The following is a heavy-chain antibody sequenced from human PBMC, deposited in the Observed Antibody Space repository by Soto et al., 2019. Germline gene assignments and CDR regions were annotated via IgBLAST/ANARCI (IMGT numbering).Heavy chain of an antibody. D-gene: IGHD3-3*01. CDR2: INEDESNT. CDR1: GFTFSNYW. CDR3: ARGLFLDY. Sequence: EVPLVESGGGLVQPGGSLRLSCATSGFTFSNYWMHWVRQAPGKGPVWVSRINEDESNTNYADSVKGRFTISRDNAKNTLYLQMNSLRAEDTAVYYCARGLFLDYWGQGTRVIVSS. J-gene: IGHJ4*02. V-gene: IGHV3-74*01.